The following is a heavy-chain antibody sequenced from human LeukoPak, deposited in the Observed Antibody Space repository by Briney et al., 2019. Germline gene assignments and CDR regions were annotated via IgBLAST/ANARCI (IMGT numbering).Heavy chain of an antibody. Sequence: KPSETLSLTCAVSGYSISSGYYGGWSRQPPGKGLGWIGNIYHSGRTYYTPSLKSRVTISVDTSKNQFSLKLSSVTAADTAVYYCAGPDFWSGYYTGASVDYWGQGTLVTVSS. CDR3: AGPDFWSGYYTGASVDY. V-gene: IGHV4-38-2*01. J-gene: IGHJ4*02. CDR2: IYHSGRT. CDR1: GYSISSGYY. D-gene: IGHD3-3*01.